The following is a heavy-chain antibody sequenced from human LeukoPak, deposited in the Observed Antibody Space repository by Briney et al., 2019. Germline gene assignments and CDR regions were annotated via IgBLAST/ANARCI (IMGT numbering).Heavy chain of an antibody. V-gene: IGHV4-34*01. CDR2: IRPSGNF. J-gene: IGHJ4*02. CDR3: ARGIDRSKAGDH. CDR1: GGSFTGYY. Sequence: KPSETLSLTCAVYGGSFTGYYYSWIRQPPGKGLEWVGEIRPSGNFAYNPSLESRVTISVDTSKHQLSLRLASMTAADTGFYYCARGIDRSKAGDHWGQGTLISVSS. D-gene: IGHD1-26*01.